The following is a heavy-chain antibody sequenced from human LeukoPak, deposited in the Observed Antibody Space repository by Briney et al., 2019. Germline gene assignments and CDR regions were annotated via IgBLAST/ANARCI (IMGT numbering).Heavy chain of an antibody. V-gene: IGHV4-59*01. CDR3: ARARYSGGFGWFDY. D-gene: IGHD2-15*01. CDR2: TYSRGNT. J-gene: IGHJ4*02. CDR1: SGSITNYY. Sequence: SETLSLTCTVSSGSITNYYWNWFRQPPGKTLEWIGWTYSRGNTNYNPSLRSRVTVSVDMSRNQFSLRLTSVTAADTAVYYCARARYSGGFGWFDYWGQGALVTISS.